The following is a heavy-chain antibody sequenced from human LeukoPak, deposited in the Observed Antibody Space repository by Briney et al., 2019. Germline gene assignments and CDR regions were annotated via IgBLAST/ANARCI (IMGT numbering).Heavy chain of an antibody. CDR3: ARGARWLRFAYYFDY. CDR2: ISSSSSYI. Sequence: GGSLRLSCAASGFTFSGYSMNWVRQAPGKGLEWVSSISSSSSYIYYADSVKGRFTISRDNAKNSLYLQMNSLRAEDTAVYYCARGARWLRFAYYFDYWGQGTLVTVSS. J-gene: IGHJ4*02. CDR1: GFTFSGYS. V-gene: IGHV3-21*01. D-gene: IGHD5-12*01.